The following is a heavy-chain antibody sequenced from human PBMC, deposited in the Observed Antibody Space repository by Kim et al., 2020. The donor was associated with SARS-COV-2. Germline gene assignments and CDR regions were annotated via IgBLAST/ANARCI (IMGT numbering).Heavy chain of an antibody. CDR2: IKEDGSEI. D-gene: IGHD1-1*01. J-gene: IGHJ4*02. CDR1: GFTFSTFW. Sequence: GGSLRLSCAASGFTFSTFWMNWVRQAPGKGLEWVANIKEDGSEIYYADSVKGRFTISRDNAKNSLYLQMNSLRAEDTAIYYCVRDSGTPPFDYWGRGTL. CDR3: VRDSGTPPFDY. V-gene: IGHV3-7*01.